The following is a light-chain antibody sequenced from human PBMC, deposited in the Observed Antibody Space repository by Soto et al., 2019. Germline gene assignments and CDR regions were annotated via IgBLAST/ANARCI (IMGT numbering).Light chain of an antibody. CDR3: QQSSRAPVT. CDR2: KTS. V-gene: IGKV1-39*01. Sequence: DLQLTQSPSSLSVSVGDRVTITCRASQTIGNYVNWYQQRQGKAPKVIIYKTSTLQSGAPSRFRGSGSGTDFTLTIDSLQPEDVATYYCQQSSRAPVTFGQGTRLDIK. CDR1: QTIGNY. J-gene: IGKJ5*01.